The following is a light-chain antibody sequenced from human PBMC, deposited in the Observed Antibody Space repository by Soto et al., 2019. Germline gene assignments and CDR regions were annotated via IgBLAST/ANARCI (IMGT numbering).Light chain of an antibody. J-gene: IGKJ1*01. V-gene: IGKV3-15*01. CDR1: QSVSSN. CDR3: QQYNNWPWT. CDR2: GAS. Sequence: EIVMTQSQATLSVSPGERATLSCRASQSVSSNLAWYQQKPGQAPRLLIYGASTRATGIPARFSGSGSGTEFTLTLSSLQSEDFAVYYCQQYNNWPWTFGQGTKVEIK.